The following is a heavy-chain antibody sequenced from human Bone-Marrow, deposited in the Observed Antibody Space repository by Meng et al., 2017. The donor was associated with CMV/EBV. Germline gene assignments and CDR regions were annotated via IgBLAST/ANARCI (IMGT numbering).Heavy chain of an antibody. Sequence: SETLSLTCTVSGGSISSYYWSWIRQPPGKGLEWIGYIYYSGSTNYNPSLKSRVTISVDTSKNQFSLKLSSVTAADTAVYYCARGAQLWSSRNWFDPSGQGTLVTVSS. CDR2: IYYSGST. J-gene: IGHJ5*02. CDR3: ARGAQLWSSRNWFDP. D-gene: IGHD5-18*01. V-gene: IGHV4-59*01. CDR1: GGSISSYY.